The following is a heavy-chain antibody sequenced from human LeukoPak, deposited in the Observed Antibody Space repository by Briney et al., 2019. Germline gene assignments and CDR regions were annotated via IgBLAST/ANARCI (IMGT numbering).Heavy chain of an antibody. CDR1: GYTFTSYG. D-gene: IGHD3-22*01. CDR3: ARGIYYYDSSGYDGDAFDI. Sequence: ASVKVSCKASGYTFTSYGISWVRQAPGQGLEWMGWISAYNGNTNYAQKLQGRVTMTTDTSTSTAYMELRSLRSDDTAVYYCARGIYYYDSSGYDGDAFDIWGQGTMVTVSS. CDR2: ISAYNGNT. J-gene: IGHJ3*02. V-gene: IGHV1-18*01.